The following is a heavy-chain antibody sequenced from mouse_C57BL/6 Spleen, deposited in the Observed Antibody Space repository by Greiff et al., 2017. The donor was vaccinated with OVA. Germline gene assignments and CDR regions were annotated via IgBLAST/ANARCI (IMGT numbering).Heavy chain of an antibody. CDR3: ASYNDAMDH. CDR2: IDPSDSYT. J-gene: IGHJ4*01. V-gene: IGHV1-69*01. Sequence: QVPLKQPGAELVMPGASVKLSCKASGYTFTSYWMHWVKQRPGQGLEWIGEIDPSDSYTNYNQKFKGKSTLTVDKNSSTAYMQLSSLTSEDSAVYYCASYNDAMDHWSQGTSVPVSS. CDR1: GYTFTSYW.